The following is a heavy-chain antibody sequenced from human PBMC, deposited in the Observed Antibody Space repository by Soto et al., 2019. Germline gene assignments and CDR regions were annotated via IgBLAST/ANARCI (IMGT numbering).Heavy chain of an antibody. CDR1: GYTFTSYG. V-gene: IGHV1-18*01. CDR3: ARDALPRIAVAGYYFDY. D-gene: IGHD6-19*01. J-gene: IGHJ4*02. Sequence: ASVKVSCKASGYTFTSYGMRWVRQAPGQGLEWMGWISAYNGNTNYAQKLQGRVTMTTDTSTSTAYMELRSLRSDDTAVYYCARDALPRIAVAGYYFDYWGQGTLVTVSS. CDR2: ISAYNGNT.